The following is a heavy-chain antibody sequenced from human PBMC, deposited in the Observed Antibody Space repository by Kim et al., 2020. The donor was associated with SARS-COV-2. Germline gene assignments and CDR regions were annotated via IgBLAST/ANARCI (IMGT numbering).Heavy chain of an antibody. Sequence: ASVKVSCKVSGYTLTELSMHWVRQAPGKGLEWMGGFDPEDGETIYAQKFQGRVTMTEDTSTDTAYMELSSLRSEDTAVYYCATYPWGKYYYDSSGYSSFDSWGQGTLVTVSS. V-gene: IGHV1-24*01. CDR3: ATYPWGKYYYDSSGYSSFDS. CDR1: GYTLTELS. D-gene: IGHD3-22*01. CDR2: FDPEDGET. J-gene: IGHJ4*02.